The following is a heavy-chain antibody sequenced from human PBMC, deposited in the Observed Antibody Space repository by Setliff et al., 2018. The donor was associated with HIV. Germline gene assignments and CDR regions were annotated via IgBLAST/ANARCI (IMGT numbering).Heavy chain of an antibody. CDR1: GYPTSSGHY. CDR3: AKERSNNDGTYDF. J-gene: IGHJ3*01. Sequence: SETLSLTCAVSGYPTSSGHYWGWIRQSPEKGLEWIGTVHHTGTTFYNPSLSSRLTISVDTPNNQFSLRLTSVTAADTATYYCAKERSNNDGTYDFWGRGTVVTVSS. D-gene: IGHD1-1*01. V-gene: IGHV4-38-2*02. CDR2: VHHTGTT.